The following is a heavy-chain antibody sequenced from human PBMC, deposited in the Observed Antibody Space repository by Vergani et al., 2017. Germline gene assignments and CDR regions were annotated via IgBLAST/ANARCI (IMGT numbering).Heavy chain of an antibody. V-gene: IGHV3-23*01. J-gene: IGHJ4*02. CDR2: IKNTGDST. D-gene: IGHD2-15*01. CDR1: GFTFSSHA. CDR3: AKEGHTSGKCGAYDY. Sequence: EVQLLQSEGAVVQPGGSLRLSCVASGFTFSSHAMSWVRQGHGQGLEWVSSIKNTGDSTHYADSVKGRFTISRDNSKNTLYLQMDGLRAEDTAVYYCAKEGHTSGKCGAYDYWGQGTLVTVSS.